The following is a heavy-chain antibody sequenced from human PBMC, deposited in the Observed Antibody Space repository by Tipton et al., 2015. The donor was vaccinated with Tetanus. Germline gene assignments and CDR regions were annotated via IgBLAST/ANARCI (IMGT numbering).Heavy chain of an antibody. J-gene: IGHJ4*02. CDR1: GDSISSGGYY. CDR2: IYSSGTT. D-gene: IGHD3-9*01. CDR3: ARSYYDLLTGNYIPYYFDY. V-gene: IGHV4-31*03. Sequence: TLSLTCSVSGDSISSGGYYWSWIRQHPGKGLEWIGYIYSSGTTNYNPSLRSRVTMSVDTSKNQFSLELTSVTAADTAVYYCARSYYDLLTGNYIPYYFDYWSRGSPVTVSS.